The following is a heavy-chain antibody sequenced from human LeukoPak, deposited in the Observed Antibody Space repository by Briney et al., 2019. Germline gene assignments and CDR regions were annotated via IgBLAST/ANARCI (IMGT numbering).Heavy chain of an antibody. CDR3: ARSRSSSWFLFDY. D-gene: IGHD6-13*01. Sequence: PSETLSLTCTVTGASISSYYWSWIRQPPGKGLEWIGYIYYSGSTNYNPSLKSRVTISVDTSKNQFSLKLNSVTAADTAVYYCARSRSSSWFLFDYWGQGTLVTVSS. CDR2: IYYSGST. V-gene: IGHV4-59*01. CDR1: GASISSYY. J-gene: IGHJ4*02.